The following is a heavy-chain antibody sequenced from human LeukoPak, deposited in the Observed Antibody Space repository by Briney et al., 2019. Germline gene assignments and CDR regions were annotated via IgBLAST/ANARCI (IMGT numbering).Heavy chain of an antibody. D-gene: IGHD6-19*01. CDR2: ISSSSSYI. V-gene: IGHV3-21*01. CDR1: GFTFSSYS. CDR3: ARSVAVAATNYDY. J-gene: IGHJ4*02. Sequence: PGGSLRLSCAASGFTFSSYSMDWVRQAPGKGLEWVSSISSSSSYIYYADSVKGRFTIPRDNAKNSLYLQMNSLRAEDTAVYYCARSVAVAATNYDYWGQGTLVTVSS.